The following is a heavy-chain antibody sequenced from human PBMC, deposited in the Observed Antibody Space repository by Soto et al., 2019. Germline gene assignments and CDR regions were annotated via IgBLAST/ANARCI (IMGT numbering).Heavy chain of an antibody. V-gene: IGHV1-8*02. CDR1: GGTFSSYA. Sequence: ASVKVSCKASGGTFSSYAISWVRQATGQGLEWMGWLNPTTGNTGYAQNFQGRVTMTGNTSISTAYMELSSLKSEDTAMYYCARGGTPIXYWGQGTLVTVS. CDR2: LNPTTGNT. J-gene: IGHJ4*02. CDR3: ARGGTPIXY. D-gene: IGHD2-15*01.